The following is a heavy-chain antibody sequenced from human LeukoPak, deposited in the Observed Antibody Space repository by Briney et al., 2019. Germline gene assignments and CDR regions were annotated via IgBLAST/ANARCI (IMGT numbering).Heavy chain of an antibody. CDR2: IIPIFGTA. V-gene: IGHV1-69*13. J-gene: IGHJ4*02. CDR1: GGTFSSYA. CDR3: ARGVVPAAGFDY. Sequence: SVKVSCKASGGTFSSYAISWVRQAPGQGLEWMGGIIPIFGTANYAQKFQGRVTITADESTSTAYMELSSLRSEDTAVYYCARGVVPAAGFDYWGQGTLVTVSS. D-gene: IGHD2-2*01.